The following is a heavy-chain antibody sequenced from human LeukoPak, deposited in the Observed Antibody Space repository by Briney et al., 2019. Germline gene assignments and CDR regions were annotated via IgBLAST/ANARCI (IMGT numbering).Heavy chain of an antibody. V-gene: IGHV4-39*01. Sequence: SETLSLTCTVSGGSISSSSYYWGWIRQPPGKGLEWIGSIYYSGSTYYNPSLKSRVTISVDTSKNQFSLKLSSVTAADTAVYYCVRRGIVERPFDYWGQGTLVTVSS. D-gene: IGHD3-22*01. CDR2: IYYSGST. CDR3: VRRGIVERPFDY. J-gene: IGHJ4*02. CDR1: GGSISSSSYY.